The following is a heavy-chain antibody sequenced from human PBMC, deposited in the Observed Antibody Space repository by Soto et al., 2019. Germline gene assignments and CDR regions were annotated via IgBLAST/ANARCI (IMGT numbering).Heavy chain of an antibody. CDR1: GFTFSSYW. D-gene: IGHD1-26*01. CDR3: ARDGAFWNVGATAGYYYYGMDV. V-gene: IGHV3-7*05. CDR2: IKQDGSEK. J-gene: IGHJ6*02. Sequence: GGSLRLSCAASGFTFSSYWMSWVRQAPGKGLEWVANIKQDGSEKYYVDSVKGRFTISRDNAKNSLYLQMNSLRAEDTAVYYCARDGAFWNVGATAGYYYYGMDVWGQGTTVTVSS.